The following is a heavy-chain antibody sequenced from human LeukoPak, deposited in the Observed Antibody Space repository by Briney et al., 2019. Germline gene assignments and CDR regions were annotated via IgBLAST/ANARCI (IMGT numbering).Heavy chain of an antibody. V-gene: IGHV4-39*01. J-gene: IGHJ5*02. Sequence: SETLSLTCTVSGGSISSSSYYWGWIRQPPGKGLEWIGSIYYSGSTYYNPSLKSRVTISVDTSKSQFSLKLSSVTAADTAVYYCARHFYGSGTYRNWFDPWGQGTLVTVSS. CDR1: GGSISSSSYY. D-gene: IGHD3-10*01. CDR3: ARHFYGSGTYRNWFDP. CDR2: IYYSGST.